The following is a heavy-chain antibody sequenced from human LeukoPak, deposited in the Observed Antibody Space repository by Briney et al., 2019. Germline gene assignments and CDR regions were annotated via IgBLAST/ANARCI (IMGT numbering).Heavy chain of an antibody. CDR1: GFTFSSYA. J-gene: IGHJ4*02. CDR2: ISGSDGST. V-gene: IGHV3-23*01. Sequence: GGSLRLSCAASGFTFSSYAMSWVRQAPGKGLEWVSGISGSDGSTNYADSVKGRFTIPRENSKNTLYLQMNSLRAEDTAVYYCAKDSAKKYDDYWGQGTLVTVSS. CDR3: AKDSAKKYDDY. D-gene: IGHD2/OR15-2a*01.